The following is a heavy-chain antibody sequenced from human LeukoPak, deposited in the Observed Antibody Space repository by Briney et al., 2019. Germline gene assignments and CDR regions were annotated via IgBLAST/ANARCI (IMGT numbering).Heavy chain of an antibody. Sequence: SETLSLTCTVSGGSISSYYWSWIRQPAGKGLEWIGRIYTSGSTNYNPSLKSRVTMSVDTSKNQFSLKLSSVTAADTAVYYCARESGSLSSSSEVDCWGQGTLVTVSS. CDR1: GGSISSYY. V-gene: IGHV4-4*07. D-gene: IGHD6-6*01. CDR3: ARESGSLSSSSEVDC. CDR2: IYTSGST. J-gene: IGHJ4*02.